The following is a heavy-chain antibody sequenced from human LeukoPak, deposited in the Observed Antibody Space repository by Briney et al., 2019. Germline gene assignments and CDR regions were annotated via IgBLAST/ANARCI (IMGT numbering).Heavy chain of an antibody. D-gene: IGHD2-8*01. CDR2: IYDSGST. Sequence: SETLSLNCTVSGGSISNYYRSWIRQPPGKGLEWIGYIYDSGSTNYNPSLKSRVTISVDTSKNQFSLNLRSVTAADTAVYYCARGNGVWGQGTLVTVSS. CDR3: ARGNGV. CDR1: GGSISNYY. V-gene: IGHV4-59*01. J-gene: IGHJ4*02.